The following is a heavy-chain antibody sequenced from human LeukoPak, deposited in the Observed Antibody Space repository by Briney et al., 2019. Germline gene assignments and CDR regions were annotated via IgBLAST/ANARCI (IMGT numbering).Heavy chain of an antibody. CDR3: AKDSLGDNFDY. CDR1: GFTSSTYA. J-gene: IGHJ4*02. CDR2: ISGSGGST. D-gene: IGHD6-6*01. V-gene: IGHV3-23*01. Sequence: GGSLRLSCAASGFTSSTYAMSSGRQAPGKGLEWVSAISGSGGSTYYADSVKGRFTISRDNSKNTLYLQMNSLRAEDTAVYYCAKDSLGDNFDYWGQGTLVTVSS.